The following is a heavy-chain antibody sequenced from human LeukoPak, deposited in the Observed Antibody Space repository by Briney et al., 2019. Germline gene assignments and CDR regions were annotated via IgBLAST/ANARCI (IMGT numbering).Heavy chain of an antibody. Sequence: GGSLRLSCAASGFTFSSYAMHWVRQAPGKGLEWVAVISYDGSNRYYADSVKGRFTISRDNSKNTLYLQMNSLRAEDTAVYYCARGGSGWYGTRFHYWGQGTLVTVSS. J-gene: IGHJ4*02. CDR2: ISYDGSNR. D-gene: IGHD6-19*01. CDR3: ARGGSGWYGTRFHY. V-gene: IGHV3-30*04. CDR1: GFTFSSYA.